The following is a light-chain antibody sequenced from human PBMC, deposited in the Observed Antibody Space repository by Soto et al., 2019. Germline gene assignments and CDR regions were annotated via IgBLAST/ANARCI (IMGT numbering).Light chain of an antibody. CDR1: QSVSSNY. Sequence: EIVLTQSPGSLSLSPGESATLSCRASQSVSSNYLAWYQQKPGQAPRLLIHAASTGATGIPARFRGSGSGTDFTLTISSLEPEDSAVYFCHQYADSPQTFGQGTKVDIK. CDR3: HQYADSPQT. V-gene: IGKV3-20*01. CDR2: AAS. J-gene: IGKJ2*01.